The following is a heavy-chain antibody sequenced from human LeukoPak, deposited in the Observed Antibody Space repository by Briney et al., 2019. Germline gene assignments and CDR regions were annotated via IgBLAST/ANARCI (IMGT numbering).Heavy chain of an antibody. CDR2: ISSSSSYI. J-gene: IGHJ3*02. CDR1: GFIFSYYG. D-gene: IGHD1-26*01. Sequence: GGSLRLSCEVSGFIFSYYGMNWVRQAPGKGLEWVSSISSSSSYIYYADSVKGRFTISRDNAKNSLYLQMNSLRAEDTAVYYCARDRLHRGSQLPDIWGQGTMVTVSS. V-gene: IGHV3-21*01. CDR3: ARDRLHRGSQLPDI.